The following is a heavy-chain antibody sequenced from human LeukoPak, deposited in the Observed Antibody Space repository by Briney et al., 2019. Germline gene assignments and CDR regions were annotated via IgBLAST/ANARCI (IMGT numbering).Heavy chain of an antibody. D-gene: IGHD3-22*01. CDR1: GGSISSYY. V-gene: IGHV4-59*01. Sequence: PSETLSLTCTVSGGSISSYYWSWIRQPTGKGLEWIGYIYYSGSTNYNPSLKSRVTISVDTSKNQFSLKLSSVTAADTAVYYCARARPTYYYDSSGYYYYFDYWGQGTLVTVSS. CDR2: IYYSGST. CDR3: ARARPTYYYDSSGYYYYFDY. J-gene: IGHJ4*02.